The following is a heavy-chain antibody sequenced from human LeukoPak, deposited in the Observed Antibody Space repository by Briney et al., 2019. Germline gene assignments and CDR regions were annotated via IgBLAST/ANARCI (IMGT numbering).Heavy chain of an antibody. CDR3: AKVSESNYDILTGYYTPYYFDY. CDR2: INHRGST. Sequence: SETLSLTCAVYGGSFSGYYWSWIRQPPGKGLEWIGDINHRGSTNYNPSLKSRVTISVDTSKNQFSLKLSSVTAADTAVYYCAKVSESNYDILTGYYTPYYFDYWGQGTLVTVSS. CDR1: GGSFSGYY. V-gene: IGHV4-34*01. D-gene: IGHD3-9*01. J-gene: IGHJ4*02.